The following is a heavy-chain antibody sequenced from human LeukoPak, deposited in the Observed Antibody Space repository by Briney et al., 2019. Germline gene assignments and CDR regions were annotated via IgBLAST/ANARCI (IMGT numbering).Heavy chain of an antibody. V-gene: IGHV4-34*01. CDR1: GGPFSGYY. J-gene: IGHJ5*02. CDR2: INHSGST. Sequence: SETLSPTCAVYGGPFSGYYWSWIRQPPGKGLEWIGEINHSGSTNYNPSLKSRVTISVDTSKNQFSLKLSSVTAADTAVYYCARGWVAAAGYNWFDPWGQGTLVTVSS. CDR3: ARGWVAAAGYNWFDP. D-gene: IGHD6-13*01.